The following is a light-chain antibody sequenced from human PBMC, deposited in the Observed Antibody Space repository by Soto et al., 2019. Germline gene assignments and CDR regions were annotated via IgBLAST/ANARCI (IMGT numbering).Light chain of an antibody. Sequence: IVLTQSPGTLSLSSGERASLSCRASHYIASSSLAWYQQKPGQAPRLLMSGASSRVTGIPDRFSGSGSGTDVNLTISRLEPEDFAVYFCQQGATFGQGTKLEI. CDR1: HYIASSS. CDR2: GAS. J-gene: IGKJ2*01. V-gene: IGKV3-20*01. CDR3: QQGAT.